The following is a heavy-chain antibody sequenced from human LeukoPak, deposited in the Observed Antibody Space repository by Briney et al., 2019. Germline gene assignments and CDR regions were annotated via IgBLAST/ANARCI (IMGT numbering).Heavy chain of an antibody. Sequence: SETLSLTCTVSGGSISSYYWSWIRQPPGKGLEWIAYISDIGSINYNPSLKSRVTISLDTSKNQFSLKLSSVTAPDRAVYYCAGHHPRNTVDFWGQGTLVTVSS. CDR2: ISDIGSI. D-gene: IGHD2/OR15-2a*01. V-gene: IGHV4-59*08. CDR1: GGSISSYY. J-gene: IGHJ4*02. CDR3: AGHHPRNTVDF.